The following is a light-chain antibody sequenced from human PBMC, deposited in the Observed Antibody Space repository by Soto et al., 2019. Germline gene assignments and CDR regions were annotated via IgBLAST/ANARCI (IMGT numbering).Light chain of an antibody. CDR1: QSISTW. CDR3: QQYSSYWT. Sequence: DIQMTQSPSTLPASVGDRVTITCRASQSISTWLAWYQQKPGKAPNLLIYKASYLASGAPSRFSGGGSGTEFTLTISSLQPDDFATYYCQQYSSYWTFGQGAKVDI. CDR2: KAS. J-gene: IGKJ1*01. V-gene: IGKV1-5*03.